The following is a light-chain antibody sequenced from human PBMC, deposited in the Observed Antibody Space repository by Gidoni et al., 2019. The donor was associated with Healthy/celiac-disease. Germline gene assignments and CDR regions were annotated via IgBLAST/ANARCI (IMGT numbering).Light chain of an antibody. CDR2: DAS. CDR1: QSVRSY. J-gene: IGKJ5*01. Sequence: DIVLTQSPAPLSLSPGERATLSCRASQSVRSYLAWYKQKPGQAPRLPIDDASNRATGIPARFSGSGSGTDCTLTISSLEPEDFAVYYCQQRSNWPPITFGQGTRLEIK. V-gene: IGKV3-11*01. CDR3: QQRSNWPPIT.